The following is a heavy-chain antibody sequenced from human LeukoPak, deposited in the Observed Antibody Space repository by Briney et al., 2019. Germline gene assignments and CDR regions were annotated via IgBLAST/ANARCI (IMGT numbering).Heavy chain of an antibody. CDR3: ARDRYGDGFAHFGY. CDR1: GYXFTTYA. V-gene: IGHV1-2*02. D-gene: IGHD5-24*01. J-gene: IGHJ4*02. CDR2: ITPGGGT. Sequence: EASVKVSCTASGYXFTTYAMHWVRQAPGQGLEWMGWITPGGGTNYPQKFKGRVAITWDTSITTAYMDLSRLTSDDTAVYYCARDRYGDGFAHFGYWGQGALVTVSS.